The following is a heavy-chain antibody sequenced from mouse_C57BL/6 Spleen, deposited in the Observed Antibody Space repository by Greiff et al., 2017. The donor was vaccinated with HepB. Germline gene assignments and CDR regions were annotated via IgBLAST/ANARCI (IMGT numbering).Heavy chain of an antibody. CDR3: ARGEECANLLLRFYAMDY. D-gene: IGHD1-1*01. CDR1: GYTFTSYW. V-gene: IGHV1-64*01. Sequence: QVQLKESGAELVKPGASVKLSCKASGYTFTSYWMHWVKQRPGQGLEWIGMIHPNSGSTNYNEKFKSKATLTVDKSSSTAYMQLSSLTSEDSAVYYCARGEECANLLLRFYAMDYWGQGTSVTVSS. CDR2: IHPNSGST. J-gene: IGHJ4*01.